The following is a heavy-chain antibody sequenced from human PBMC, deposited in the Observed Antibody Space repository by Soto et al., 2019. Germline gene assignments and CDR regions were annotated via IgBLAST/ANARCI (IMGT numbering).Heavy chain of an antibody. Sequence: EGSLRLSCAASGFTFSSYAMSWVRQAPGKGLEWVSAISGSGGSTYYADSVKGRFTISRDNSKNTLYLQMNSLRAEDTAVYYCAKGPYLRYCSGGSCHSSTFDYWGQGTLVTVSS. CDR1: GFTFSSYA. CDR3: AKGPYLRYCSGGSCHSSTFDY. V-gene: IGHV3-23*01. CDR2: ISGSGGST. D-gene: IGHD2-15*01. J-gene: IGHJ4*02.